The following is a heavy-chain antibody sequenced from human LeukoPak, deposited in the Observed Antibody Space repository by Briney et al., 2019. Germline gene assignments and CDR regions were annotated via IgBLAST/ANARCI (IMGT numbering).Heavy chain of an antibody. J-gene: IGHJ4*02. V-gene: IGHV3-74*01. CDR1: GFTFSSYW. CDR3: ARVLTDSRGWYHFDY. CDR2: INSDGSST. Sequence: GGSLRLSCAASGFTFSSYWMHWVRQAPGKGLVWVSRINSDGSSTSYADSVKGRFTISRDNAKNSLYLQMNSLRDEDTAVYYCARVLTDSRGWYHFDYWGQGTLVTVSS. D-gene: IGHD6-19*01.